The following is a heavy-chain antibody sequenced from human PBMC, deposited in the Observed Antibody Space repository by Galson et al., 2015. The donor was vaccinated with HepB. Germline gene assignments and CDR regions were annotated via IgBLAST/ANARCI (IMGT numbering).Heavy chain of an antibody. CDR1: GYTFTGYY. V-gene: IGHV1-2*06. CDR2: INPNSGGT. CDR3: AREARSSAAAGNFDY. D-gene: IGHD2-2*01. Sequence: CKASGYTFTGYYMHWVRQAPGQGLEWMGRINPNSGGTNYAQKFQGRVTMTRDTSISTAYMELSRLRSDDTAVYYCAREARSSAAAGNFDYWGQGTLVTVSS. J-gene: IGHJ4*02.